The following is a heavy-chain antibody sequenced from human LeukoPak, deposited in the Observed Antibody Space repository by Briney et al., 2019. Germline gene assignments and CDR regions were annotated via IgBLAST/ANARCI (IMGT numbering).Heavy chain of an antibody. CDR1: GFTFSSYW. Sequence: GGSLRLPCAASGFTFSSYWMSWVRQAPGKGLEWVANIKQDGSEKYYVDSVKGRFTISGDNAKNSLYLQMNSLRAEDTAVYYCASGSGATMVRGVMARPDYWGQGTLVTVSS. CDR2: IKQDGSEK. CDR3: ASGSGATMVRGVMARPDY. D-gene: IGHD3-10*01. J-gene: IGHJ4*02. V-gene: IGHV3-7*01.